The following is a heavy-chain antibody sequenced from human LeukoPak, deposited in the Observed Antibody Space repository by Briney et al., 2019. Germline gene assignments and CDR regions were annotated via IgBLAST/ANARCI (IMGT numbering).Heavy chain of an antibody. CDR3: AKSRSRHFDY. CDR1: GYSISSSDW. Sequence: SETLSLTCGVSGYSISSSDWWGWIRQPPGKGLEWIGYIYYNGGTYYNPSLKSRVTMSVDTSKKWFSLKLSSVTAVDTAVYYCAKSRSRHFDYWGQGTLVTVSS. J-gene: IGHJ4*02. D-gene: IGHD6-6*01. V-gene: IGHV4-28*01. CDR2: IYYNGGT.